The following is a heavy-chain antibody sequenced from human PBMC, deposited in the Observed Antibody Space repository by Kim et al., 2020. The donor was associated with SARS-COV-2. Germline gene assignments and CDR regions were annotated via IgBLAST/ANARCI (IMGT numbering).Heavy chain of an antibody. Sequence: GESLKISCKGSGYSFTSYWIGWVRQMPGKGLEWMGIIYPGDSDTRYSPSFQGQVTISADKSISTAYLQWSSLKASDTALYYCARRIAAAGDAFDIWGRGTMVSVSS. D-gene: IGHD6-13*01. CDR3: ARRIAAAGDAFDI. V-gene: IGHV5-51*01. CDR2: IYPGDSDT. J-gene: IGHJ3*02. CDR1: GYSFTSYW.